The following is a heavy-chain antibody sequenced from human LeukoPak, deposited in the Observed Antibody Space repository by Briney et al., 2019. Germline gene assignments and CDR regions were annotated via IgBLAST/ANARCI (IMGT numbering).Heavy chain of an antibody. CDR2: ISWNSGSI. CDR1: GFTFDDYA. Sequence: GGSLRLSCAASGFTFDDYAMHWVRQAPGKGLEWVSGISWNSGSIGYADSVKGRFTISRDNAKNSLYLQMNSLRAEDTAVYYCAREVTPYYWGQGTLVTVSS. V-gene: IGHV3-9*01. D-gene: IGHD4-23*01. J-gene: IGHJ4*02. CDR3: AREVTPYY.